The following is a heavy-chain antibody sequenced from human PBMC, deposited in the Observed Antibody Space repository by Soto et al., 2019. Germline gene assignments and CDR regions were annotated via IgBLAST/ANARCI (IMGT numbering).Heavy chain of an antibody. CDR3: ARESTVVAATFDY. CDR1: GFTFSSYG. Sequence: GGSLRLSCAASGFTFSSYGMHWVRQAPGKGLEWVAVIWYDGSNKYYADSVKGRFTISRDNSKNTLYLQMNSLRAEDTAVYYCARESTVVAATFDYWRQGTLVTVSS. D-gene: IGHD2-15*01. J-gene: IGHJ4*02. CDR2: IWYDGSNK. V-gene: IGHV3-33*01.